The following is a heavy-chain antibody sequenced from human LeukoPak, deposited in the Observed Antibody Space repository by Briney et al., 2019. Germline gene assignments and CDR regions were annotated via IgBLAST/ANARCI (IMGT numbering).Heavy chain of an antibody. D-gene: IGHD1-7*01. J-gene: IGHJ4*02. V-gene: IGHV1-2*02. CDR1: GYTFTSYY. Sequence: GASVKVSCKASGYTFTSYYIHWVRQAPGQGLEWMGWINPNSGGTNYAQKFQGRVTMTRDTSISTAYMELSRLRSDDTAVYYCARGAGLTIFTGTTDYWGQGTLVTVSS. CDR3: ARGAGLTIFTGTTDY. CDR2: INPNSGGT.